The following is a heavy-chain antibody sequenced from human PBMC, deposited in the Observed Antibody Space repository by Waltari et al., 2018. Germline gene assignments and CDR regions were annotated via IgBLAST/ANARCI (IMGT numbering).Heavy chain of an antibody. J-gene: IGHJ4*02. CDR3: PRGGVVVAANIDY. CDR2: ISYDGSNK. Sequence: QAPGKGLEWVAVISYDGSNKYYADSVKGRFTISRDNSKNTLYLQMNSLRAEDTAVYYCPRGGVVVAANIDYWGQGTLVTVSS. D-gene: IGHD2-15*01. V-gene: IGHV3-30-3*01.